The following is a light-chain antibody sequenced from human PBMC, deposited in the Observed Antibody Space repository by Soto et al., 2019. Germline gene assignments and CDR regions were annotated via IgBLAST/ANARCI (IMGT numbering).Light chain of an antibody. Sequence: EIVLTQSPGTLSLSPGERATLSCRASQSVSSNYLAWYQQKPGQAPRLLIYGASSRATGITDRFSGSGSGTDLILTISRLEPEDFAVYYCQQYGSSPRTFGQGTKVEIK. CDR1: QSVSSNY. CDR3: QQYGSSPRT. CDR2: GAS. V-gene: IGKV3-20*01. J-gene: IGKJ1*01.